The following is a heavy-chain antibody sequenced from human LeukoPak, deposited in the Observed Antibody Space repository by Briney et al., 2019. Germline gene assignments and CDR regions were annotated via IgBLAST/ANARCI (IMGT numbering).Heavy chain of an antibody. CDR1: GFTFDDYA. D-gene: IGHD3-22*01. Sequence: PGGSLRLSCAASGFTFDDYAMHWVRQAPGKGLEWVSGISWNSGSIGYADSVKGRFTISRDNAKNSLYLQMNSLRAEDTALYYCAKDSPYYYDSKALDYWGQGTLVTVSS. CDR2: ISWNSGSI. J-gene: IGHJ4*02. V-gene: IGHV3-9*01. CDR3: AKDSPYYYDSKALDY.